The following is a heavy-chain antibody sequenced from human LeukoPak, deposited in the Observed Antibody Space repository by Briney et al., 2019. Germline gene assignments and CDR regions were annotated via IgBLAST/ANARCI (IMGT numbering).Heavy chain of an antibody. Sequence: SETLSLTCAVYGGSFSGYYWSWIRQPPGKGLEWIGEINHSGSTNYNPSLKSRVTISVDTSKNQFSLKLSSVTAADTAVYYCARGHTVTAYYYYGMDVWGKETTVTVSS. CDR2: INHSGST. J-gene: IGHJ6*04. CDR1: GGSFSGYY. CDR3: ARGHTVTAYYYYGMDV. D-gene: IGHD4-11*01. V-gene: IGHV4-34*01.